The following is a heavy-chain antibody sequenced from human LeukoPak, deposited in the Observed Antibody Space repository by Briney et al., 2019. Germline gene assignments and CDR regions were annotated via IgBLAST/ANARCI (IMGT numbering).Heavy chain of an antibody. CDR2: ISVYNGHT. CDR3: ARGGRWELPRPYAFDV. Sequence: PSASVKVSCKASGYTFTSYGISWVRQAPGQGLEWLGWISVYNGHTNYAQKLQGRVTMTTDTSTTTAYMELRTLRSDDTAVYYCARGGRWELPRPYAFDVWGQGTVVTVSS. V-gene: IGHV1-18*01. J-gene: IGHJ3*01. D-gene: IGHD1-26*01. CDR1: GYTFTSYG.